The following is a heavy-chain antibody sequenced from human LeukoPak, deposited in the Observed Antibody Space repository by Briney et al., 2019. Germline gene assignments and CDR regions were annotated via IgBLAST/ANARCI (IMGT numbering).Heavy chain of an antibody. Sequence: SQTLSLTCAISGDIVSSNSATWNWIRQSPSRGLEWLGRTFYRSKWYNDYALSVKSRISINPDTSKNQFSLQLNSVTPEDTAVYYCTRASTYSSSWFRYWGQGTLVTVSS. CDR3: TRASTYSSSWFRY. J-gene: IGHJ4*02. V-gene: IGHV6-1*01. CDR1: GDIVSSNSAT. CDR2: TFYRSKWYN. D-gene: IGHD6-13*01.